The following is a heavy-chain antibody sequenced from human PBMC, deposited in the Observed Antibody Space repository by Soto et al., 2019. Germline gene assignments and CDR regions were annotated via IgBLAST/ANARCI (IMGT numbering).Heavy chain of an antibody. CDR2: MNPNSGNT. CDR1: GYTFTSYD. Sequence: ASVKVSCKASGYTFTSYDINWVRQATGQGLEWMGWMNPNSGNTGYAQKLQGRVTMTRNTSISTANIELSSLRSEDTAVYYCARTLYGDNVDHWGQGTLVTAPQ. V-gene: IGHV1-8*01. J-gene: IGHJ4*02. CDR3: ARTLYGDNVDH. D-gene: IGHD4-17*01.